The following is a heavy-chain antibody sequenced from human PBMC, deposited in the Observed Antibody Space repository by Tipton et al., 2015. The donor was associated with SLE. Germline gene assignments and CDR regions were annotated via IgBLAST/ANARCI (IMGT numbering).Heavy chain of an antibody. CDR2: ISYSGST. V-gene: IGHV4-59*08. CDR3: ARHSGSGWYHFDY. CDR1: GGSFSGYY. Sequence: TLSLTCAVYGGSFSGYYWSWIRQPPGKGLEWIGYISYSGSTNYNPSLKSRVTISLDTSKNQISLRLSSVTAPDTAVYYCARHSGSGWYHFDYWGQGTLVTVSS. J-gene: IGHJ4*02. D-gene: IGHD6-19*01.